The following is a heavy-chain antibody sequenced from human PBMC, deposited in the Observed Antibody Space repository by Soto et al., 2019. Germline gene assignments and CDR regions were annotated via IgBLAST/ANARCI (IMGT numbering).Heavy chain of an antibody. J-gene: IGHJ4*02. D-gene: IGHD5-12*01. CDR3: AKGRARWLRFDLGY. Sequence: EVQLLESGGGLVQPGGSLRLSCAASGFTFSSYAMSWVRQAPGKGLEWDSSITGSAGSTYYADSVKGRFTISRDDSKNPRYLPMNSLRAEGSGVYYCAKGRARWLRFDLGYWGQGTLLSVSS. V-gene: IGHV3-23*01. CDR1: GFTFSSYA. CDR2: ITGSAGST.